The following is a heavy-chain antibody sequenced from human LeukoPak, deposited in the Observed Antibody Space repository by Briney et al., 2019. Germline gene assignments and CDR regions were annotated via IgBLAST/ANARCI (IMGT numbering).Heavy chain of an antibody. D-gene: IGHD4-17*01. J-gene: IGHJ4*02. CDR2: ISWNSGSI. CDR1: GFTFDDYA. Sequence: GRSLRLSCAASGFTFDDYAMHWVRQAPGKGLEWVSGISWNSGSIGYADSVKGRFTISRDNAKNSLYLQMNSLRAEDTALYYCAKDAMTTVTLGPFDYWGQGTLVTVSS. CDR3: AKDAMTTVTLGPFDY. V-gene: IGHV3-9*01.